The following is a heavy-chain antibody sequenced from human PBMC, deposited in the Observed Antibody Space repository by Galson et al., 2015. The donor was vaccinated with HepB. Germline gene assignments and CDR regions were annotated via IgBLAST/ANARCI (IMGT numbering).Heavy chain of an antibody. V-gene: IGHV1-3*01. Sequence: SVKVSCKASGYTFTSYAMHWVRQAPGQRLEWMGWINAGNGNTKYSQKFQGRVTITRDTSASTAYMELSSLRSEDTAVYYCARDIRRSSSWYSDYYYGMDVWGQGTTVTVSS. J-gene: IGHJ6*02. CDR1: GYTFTSYA. D-gene: IGHD6-13*01. CDR2: INAGNGNT. CDR3: ARDIRRSSSWYSDYYYGMDV.